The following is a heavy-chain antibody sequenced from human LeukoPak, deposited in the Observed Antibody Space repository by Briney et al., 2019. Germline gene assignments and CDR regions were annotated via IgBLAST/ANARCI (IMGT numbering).Heavy chain of an antibody. D-gene: IGHD3-22*01. CDR1: GYTLTGYY. CDR2: INPNSGGT. J-gene: IGHJ6*02. CDR3: ASENYYDSSDYGMDV. V-gene: IGHV1-2*02. Sequence: ASVKVSCKASGYTLTGYYMHWVRQAPGQGLEWMGWINPNSGGTNYAQKFQGRVTMTRDTSISTAYMELSRLRSDDTAVYYCASENYYDSSDYGMDVWGQGTTVTVSS.